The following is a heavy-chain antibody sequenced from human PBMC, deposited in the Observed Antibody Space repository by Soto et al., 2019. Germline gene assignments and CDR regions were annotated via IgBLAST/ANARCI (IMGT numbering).Heavy chain of an antibody. D-gene: IGHD6-6*01. Sequence: SETLSLTCAVYGGSFSGYYWSWIRQPPGKGLEWIGEINHSGSTNYNPSPKSRVTISVDTSKNQFSLKLSSVTAADTAVYYCARGGVAARLGGYWGQGTLVTVSS. CDR1: GGSFSGYY. V-gene: IGHV4-34*01. CDR3: ARGGVAARLGGY. CDR2: INHSGST. J-gene: IGHJ4*02.